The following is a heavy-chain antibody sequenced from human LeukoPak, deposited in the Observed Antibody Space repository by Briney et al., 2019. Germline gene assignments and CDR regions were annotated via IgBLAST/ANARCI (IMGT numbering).Heavy chain of an antibody. CDR3: ARVEGAQYSSGWLNWFDP. Sequence: ASVKVSCKASGYTFTGYYMHWVRQAPGQGLEWMGWINPNSGNRGYAQKFQGRVTMTRNTSTSTAYMELSSLRSEDTAVYYCARVEGAQYSSGWLNWFDPWGQGTLVTVSS. V-gene: IGHV1-8*02. CDR1: GYTFTGYY. CDR2: INPNSGNR. J-gene: IGHJ5*02. D-gene: IGHD6-19*01.